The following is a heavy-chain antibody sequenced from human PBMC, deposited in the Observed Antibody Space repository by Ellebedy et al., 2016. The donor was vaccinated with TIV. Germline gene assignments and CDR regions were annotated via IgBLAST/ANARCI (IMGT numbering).Heavy chain of an antibody. J-gene: IGHJ4*02. V-gene: IGHV1-18*01. Sequence: ASVKVSCKASGYTFTSYGISWVQQAPGQGLEWMGWISAYNGNTNYAQKLQGRVTMTTDTSTSTAYMELRSLRSDDTAVYYCARDTPTMVRGVIITVTDYWGQGTLVTVSS. CDR3: ARDTPTMVRGVIITVTDY. D-gene: IGHD3-10*01. CDR1: GYTFTSYG. CDR2: ISAYNGNT.